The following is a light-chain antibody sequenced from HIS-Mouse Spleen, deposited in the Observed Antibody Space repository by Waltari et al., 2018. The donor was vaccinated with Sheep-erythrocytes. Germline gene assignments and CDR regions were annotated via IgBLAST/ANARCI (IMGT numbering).Light chain of an antibody. J-gene: IGLJ3*02. CDR1: SGDVGRYNF. CDR3: CSYAGSSTPWV. V-gene: IGLV2-23*01. CDR2: EGS. Sequence: QSALTQPASVSGSPGPSITISCTGTSGDVGRYNFGSWYQQHPGKAPKLMIYEGSKRPSGVANRFSGSKSGNTASLTISGLQAEDEADYYCCSYAGSSTPWVFGGGTKLTVL.